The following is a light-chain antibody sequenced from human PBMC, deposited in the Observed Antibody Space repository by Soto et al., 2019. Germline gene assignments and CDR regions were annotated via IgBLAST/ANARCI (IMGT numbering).Light chain of an antibody. J-gene: IGKJ1*01. CDR1: QSVSRS. Sequence: IQMSPSHSSLCPSVGDRVIITCHASQSVSRSLHWYQHKTGQPPKLLIYAESTLHSGVPSRFSGSGSGKEFTLTISSLQPEDFATYYCQQNAIVPPWTFGQGTKVDIK. CDR3: QQNAIVPPWT. V-gene: IGKV1-39*01. CDR2: AES.